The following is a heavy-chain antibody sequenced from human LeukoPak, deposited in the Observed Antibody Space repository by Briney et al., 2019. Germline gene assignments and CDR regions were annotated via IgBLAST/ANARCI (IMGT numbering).Heavy chain of an antibody. CDR2: IYPGDSDT. CDR3: ARLRRIVRHRATVTPDAFDI. Sequence: GESLKISCKGSGYSFTSYWIGWVRQVPGKGLEWMGIIYPGDSDTRYSPSFQGQVTISADKSISTAYLQWSSPKASDTAMYYCARLRRIVRHRATVTPDAFDIWGQGTMVTVSS. J-gene: IGHJ3*02. V-gene: IGHV5-51*01. D-gene: IGHD4-17*01. CDR1: GYSFTSYW.